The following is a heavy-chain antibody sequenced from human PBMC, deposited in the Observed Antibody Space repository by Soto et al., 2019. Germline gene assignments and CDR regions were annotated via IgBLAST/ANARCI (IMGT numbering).Heavy chain of an antibody. D-gene: IGHD1-7*01. CDR1: GGTFSNYV. CDR2: VIPISGAA. V-gene: IGHV1-69*06. Sequence: SVKVSCKASGGTFSNYVVNWVRQAPGQGLEWMGRVIPISGAANYAQKFQGRVTITADKSTSTSYMELSSLRSEDTAVYYCARDMTRTVVPYFDFWGQGTLVTVSS. CDR3: ARDMTRTVVPYFDF. J-gene: IGHJ4*02.